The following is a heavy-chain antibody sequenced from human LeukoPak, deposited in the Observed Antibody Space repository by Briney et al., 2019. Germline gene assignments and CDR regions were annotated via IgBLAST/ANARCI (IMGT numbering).Heavy chain of an antibody. D-gene: IGHD3-22*01. V-gene: IGHV3-7*04. CDR2: IKQDGSEK. Sequence: PGGSLRLSCAASGFTFSSYWMSWVRQAPGKGLEWVANIKQDGSEKYYVDSVKGRFTISRDNAKNSLYLQMNSLRAEDTAVYYCARALYDSSGYYYWVGYYYGMDVWGQGTTVTVSS. CDR3: ARALYDSSGYYYWVGYYYGMDV. CDR1: GFTFSSYW. J-gene: IGHJ6*02.